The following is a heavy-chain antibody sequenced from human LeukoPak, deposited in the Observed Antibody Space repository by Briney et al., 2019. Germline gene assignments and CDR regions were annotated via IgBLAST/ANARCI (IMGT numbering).Heavy chain of an antibody. CDR3: ARVASSSWYGEDHFDY. D-gene: IGHD6-13*01. CDR2: IYYSGRS. V-gene: IGHV4-59*01. Sequence: SETLSLTCTVSGGSMSSYYWTWIRQPPGKGLEWIGYIYYSGRSHYNPSLKSRVSISVDTSKDQFSLKLSSVTAADTAVYYCARVASSSWYGEDHFDYWAREPWSPSPQ. CDR1: GGSMSSYY. J-gene: IGHJ4*02.